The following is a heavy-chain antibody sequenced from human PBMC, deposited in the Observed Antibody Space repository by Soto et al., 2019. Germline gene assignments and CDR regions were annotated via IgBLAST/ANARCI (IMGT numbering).Heavy chain of an antibody. Sequence: GGSLRLSCAASGFTFSSYSMNWVRQAPGKGLEWVSYISSSSSTIYYADSVKGRFTISRDNAKNSLYLQMNSLRAEDTAVYYCAREVWLPRNVEFDYWGQGTLVTVSS. D-gene: IGHD5-12*01. CDR3: AREVWLPRNVEFDY. CDR2: ISSSSSTI. CDR1: GFTFSSYS. J-gene: IGHJ4*02. V-gene: IGHV3-48*01.